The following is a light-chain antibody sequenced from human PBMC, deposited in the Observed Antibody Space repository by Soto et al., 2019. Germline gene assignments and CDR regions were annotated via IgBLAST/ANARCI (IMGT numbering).Light chain of an antibody. V-gene: IGKV1-27*01. CDR1: QGISNY. CDR2: AAS. CDR3: QQSYTMPYV. Sequence: IQMTHSPSSLSASVLYRVTITFLASQGISNYLAWYQQKPGKVPKLLIYAASTLQSGVPSRFAGSGSGTDFTLTIISLQPEDYATYFCQQSYTMPYVFGPGTKVDIK. J-gene: IGKJ2*01.